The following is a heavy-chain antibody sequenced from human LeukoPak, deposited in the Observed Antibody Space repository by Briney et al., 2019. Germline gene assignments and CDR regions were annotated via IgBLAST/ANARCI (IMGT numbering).Heavy chain of an antibody. V-gene: IGHV1-2*02. CDR1: GYTFTGYY. J-gene: IGHJ3*02. Sequence: ASVKVSCKASGYTFTGYYMHWVRQAPGQGLEWMGWINPNSGGTNYAQKLQGRVTMTTDTSTSTAYMELRSLRSDDAAVYYCARLGMIFRGAFDIWGQGTMVTVSS. CDR2: INPNSGGT. D-gene: IGHD3/OR15-3a*01. CDR3: ARLGMIFRGAFDI.